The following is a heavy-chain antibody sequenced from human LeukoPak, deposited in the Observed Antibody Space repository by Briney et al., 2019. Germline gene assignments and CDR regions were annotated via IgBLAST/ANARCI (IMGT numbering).Heavy chain of an antibody. CDR1: GFTFSDYY. CDR3: ARDRLKLYSGYDSDY. V-gene: IGHV3-11*01. Sequence: GGSLRLSCAASGFTFSDYYMSWIRQAPGKGPEWVSYISSSGSTIYYADSVKGRFTISRDNAKNSLYLQMNSLRAEDTAVYYCARDRLKLYSGYDSDYWGQGTLVTVSS. D-gene: IGHD5-12*01. J-gene: IGHJ4*02. CDR2: ISSSGSTI.